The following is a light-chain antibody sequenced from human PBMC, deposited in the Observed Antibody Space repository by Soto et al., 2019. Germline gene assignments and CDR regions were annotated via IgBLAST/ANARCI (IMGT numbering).Light chain of an antibody. CDR2: YDT. V-gene: IGLV3-21*04. J-gene: IGLJ3*02. CDR3: QVWDSSSDHPV. Sequence: SYELIQPPSVSVAPGKTARITCGGNNIGSKSVHWYQQQPGQAPVLVIYYDTDRPSGIPERFSGSNSGNTATLTISRVEAGDDADYYCQVWDSSSDHPVFGGGTKLTVL. CDR1: NIGSKS.